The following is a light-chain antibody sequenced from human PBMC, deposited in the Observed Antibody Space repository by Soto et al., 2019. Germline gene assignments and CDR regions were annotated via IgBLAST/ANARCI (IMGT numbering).Light chain of an antibody. J-gene: IGKJ2*01. CDR2: GAS. Sequence: EIVLTHSPGTLSLSPCERATLSFSAGQSVSSSYLAWYQQKPGQAPRLLIYGASVRATGVPARFSGSGSGTEFTLTINSLQSEDYAVYFCQQYNNWPYTFGQGTKVDI. CDR3: QQYNNWPYT. CDR1: QSVSSSY. V-gene: IGKV3-15*01.